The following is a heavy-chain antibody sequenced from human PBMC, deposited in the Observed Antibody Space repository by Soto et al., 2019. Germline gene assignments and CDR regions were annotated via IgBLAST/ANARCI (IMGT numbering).Heavy chain of an antibody. J-gene: IGHJ6*02. V-gene: IGHV3-74*01. CDR3: ARDGAKYYYGSGLDV. Sequence: GGSLRLSCAASGFTFGSYWMHWVRQAPGKGLVWVSRINSDGSSTSYADSVKGRFTISRDNAKNTLYLQMNSLRAEDTAVYYCARDGAKYYYGSGLDVWGQGTTVTVSS. D-gene: IGHD3-10*01. CDR2: INSDGSST. CDR1: GFTFGSYW.